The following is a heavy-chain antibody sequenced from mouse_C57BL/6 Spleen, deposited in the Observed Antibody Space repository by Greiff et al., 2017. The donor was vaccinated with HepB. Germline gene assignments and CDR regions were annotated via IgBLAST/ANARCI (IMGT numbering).Heavy chain of an antibody. CDR2: INPNNGGT. V-gene: IGHV1-18*01. Sequence: EVQLQQSGPELVKPGASVKIPCKASGYTFTDYNMDWVKQSHGKSLEWIGDINPNNGGTIYNQKFKGKATLTVDKSSSTAYMELRSLTSEDTAVYYCARRGSHDGYYKGFAYWGQGTLVTVSA. CDR3: ARRGSHDGYYKGFAY. D-gene: IGHD2-3*01. CDR1: GYTFTDYN. J-gene: IGHJ3*01.